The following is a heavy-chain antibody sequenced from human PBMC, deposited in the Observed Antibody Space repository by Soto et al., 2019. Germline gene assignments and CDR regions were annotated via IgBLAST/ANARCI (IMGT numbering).Heavy chain of an antibody. J-gene: IGHJ5*02. V-gene: IGHV3-33*01. CDR2: IWYDGSNK. CDR1: GFTFSSYG. Sequence: QVQLVESGGGVVQPGRSLRLSCAASGFTFSSYGMHWVRQAPGKGLEWVAVIWYDGSNKYYADSVKGRFTISRDNSKNTLYLQMNSLRAEDTAVYYCARDHGGAVGPWGHGTLVTVSS. D-gene: IGHD6-19*01. CDR3: ARDHGGAVGP.